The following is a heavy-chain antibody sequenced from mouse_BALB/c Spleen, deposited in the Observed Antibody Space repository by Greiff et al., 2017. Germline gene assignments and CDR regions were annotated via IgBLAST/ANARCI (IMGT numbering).Heavy chain of an antibody. Sequence: QVQLQQSGPELVKPGASVKLSCKASGYTFTSYGMHWVKQSHGQGLEWIGVINPSNGRTNYNETFKSKATLTVDKSSSTAYMRLSSLTSEDSAGYRRAKWDYYYAMDYWGQGTSVTVSS. CDR3: AKWDYYYAMDY. J-gene: IGHJ4*01. CDR1: GYTFTSYG. CDR2: INPSNGRT. D-gene: IGHD4-1*01. V-gene: IGHV1S81*02.